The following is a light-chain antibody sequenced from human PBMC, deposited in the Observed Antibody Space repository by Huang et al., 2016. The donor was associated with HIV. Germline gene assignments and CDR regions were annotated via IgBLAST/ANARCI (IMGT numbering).Light chain of an antibody. V-gene: IGKV1-33*01. CDR3: QQYDNLPRT. CDR2: DAS. Sequence: DIQMTQSPSSLSASVGDRVTITCQAIQDINNYLNWYQQKSGKAPKLLIYDASNLETGVPSRFSGSGSGTEFTFTISSLQPEDIATYYCQQYDNLPRTFGQGTKVEIK. CDR1: QDINNY. J-gene: IGKJ1*01.